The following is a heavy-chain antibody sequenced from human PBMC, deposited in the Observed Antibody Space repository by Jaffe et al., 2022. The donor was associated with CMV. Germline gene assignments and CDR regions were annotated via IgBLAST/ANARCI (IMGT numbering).Heavy chain of an antibody. CDR3: VRISDGIDSPRGGFDN. V-gene: IGHV4-4*07. D-gene: IGHD1-26*01. CDR1: GGSINSHH. CDR2: IDSSGST. J-gene: IGHJ3*02. Sequence: QVQLQESGPGLVKPSETLSLTCTVSGGSINSHHWSWIRQPAGEGLEYIGRIDSSGSTNYNPSLKSRVTMSVDTSKNQFSLKLSSVTAADTAVYYCVRISDGIDSPRGGFDNWGQGTKVTVSS.